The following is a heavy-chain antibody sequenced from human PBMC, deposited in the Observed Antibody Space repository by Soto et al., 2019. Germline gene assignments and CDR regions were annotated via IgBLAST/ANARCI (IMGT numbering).Heavy chain of an antibody. CDR3: ARRWVVVPMIDY. Sequence: SETLSLTCTVSGGSVSSGNHYWSWIRQPPGKGLEWVGCVFNNGATTYNPSLKSRVTMSVDTSKNQFSLNLTSVTAADAAVYYCARRWVVVPMIDYWGQGTLVTVSS. CDR1: GGSVSSGNHY. V-gene: IGHV4-61*01. CDR2: VFNNGAT. J-gene: IGHJ4*02. D-gene: IGHD2-15*01.